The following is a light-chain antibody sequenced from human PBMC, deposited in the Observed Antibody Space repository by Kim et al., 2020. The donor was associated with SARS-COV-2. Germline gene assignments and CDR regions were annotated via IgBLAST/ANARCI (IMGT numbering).Light chain of an antibody. J-gene: IGLJ2*01. CDR1: SSNIGNNA. CDR2: YDD. V-gene: IGLV1-36*01. CDR3: AAWDDRLNGVV. Sequence: QRVTISGSGSSSNIGNNAVNWYQQLPGNAPKLLIYYDDLLPSGVSDRFSGSKSGTSASLAISGLQSEDEADYYCAAWDDRLNGVVFGGGTQLTVL.